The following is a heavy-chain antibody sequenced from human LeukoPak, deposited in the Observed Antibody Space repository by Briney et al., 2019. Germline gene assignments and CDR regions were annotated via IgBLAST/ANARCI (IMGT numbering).Heavy chain of an antibody. D-gene: IGHD3-10*01. CDR2: IIPIFGTA. Sequence: SVKVSCKASGGTFSSYAISWVRQAPGQGLEWMGGIIPIFGTANYAQKFQGRVTITTDESTSTAYMELSSLRSEDTAVYYCARDQWGHYYGSGTTFDYWGQGTLVTVSS. J-gene: IGHJ4*02. V-gene: IGHV1-69*05. CDR1: GGTFSSYA. CDR3: ARDQWGHYYGSGTTFDY.